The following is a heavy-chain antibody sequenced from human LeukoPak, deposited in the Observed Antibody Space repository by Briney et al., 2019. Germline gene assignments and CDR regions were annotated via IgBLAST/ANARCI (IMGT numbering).Heavy chain of an antibody. D-gene: IGHD3-9*01. CDR2: ISYDGTYK. Sequence: GGSLRLSCAASGFTFSSYGMHWVSQAPGKGLEWVAVISYDGTYKYYADSVTGRFTISRDKSKNPLYLQMNSLRAEDTAVYYCAKAGRESLRYFDWLWDYWGQGTLVTVSS. CDR1: GFTFSSYG. V-gene: IGHV3-30*18. J-gene: IGHJ4*02. CDR3: AKAGRESLRYFDWLWDY.